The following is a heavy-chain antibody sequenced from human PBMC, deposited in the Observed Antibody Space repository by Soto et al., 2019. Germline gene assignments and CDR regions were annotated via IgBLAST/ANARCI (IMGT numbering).Heavy chain of an antibody. CDR3: ARGRITMVRGVPYYYYYGMDV. D-gene: IGHD3-10*01. CDR2: MNPNSGNT. CDR1: GYTFTSYD. J-gene: IGHJ6*02. Sequence: QVQLVQSGAEVKKPGASVKVSCKASGYTFTSYDINWVRQATGQGLEWMGWMNPNSGNTGYAQKFQGRVTMTRNTSISTAYMELSSLRSEDTSVYYCARGRITMVRGVPYYYYYGMDVWCQGTTVTVSS. V-gene: IGHV1-8*01.